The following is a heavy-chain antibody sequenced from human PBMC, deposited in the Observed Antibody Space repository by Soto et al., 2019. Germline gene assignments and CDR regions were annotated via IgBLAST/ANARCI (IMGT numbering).Heavy chain of an antibody. Sequence: QVQLVQSGAEVKKPGSSVKVSCKASGGTFSSYAIIWVRQAPGQGLEWMGGIIPIFGTANYAQKFQGRVTITADESTSTAYMELSSLRSEDTAVYYSAINTISTLSYWYFDLWGRGTLVTVSS. D-gene: IGHD3-3*01. CDR2: IIPIFGTA. J-gene: IGHJ2*01. CDR3: AINTISTLSYWYFDL. CDR1: GGTFSSYA. V-gene: IGHV1-69*12.